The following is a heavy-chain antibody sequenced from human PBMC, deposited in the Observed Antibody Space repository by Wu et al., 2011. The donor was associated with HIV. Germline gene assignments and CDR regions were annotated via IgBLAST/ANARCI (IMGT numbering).Heavy chain of an antibody. CDR1: GYIFTGHY. V-gene: IGHV1-2*02. CDR2: INLNNGGT. D-gene: IGHD5-12*01. J-gene: IGHJ4*02. Sequence: QVQLLQSGAEVRKPGASVKVSCESSGYIFTGHYIHWVRQAPGKGLEWMGRINLNNGGTKEAQKFQGRVTMTRDTSISTAYMKLTTLRSGDTAVYYCARAPYSGDYDHWWTVGFDFWGLGNTGHRLL. CDR3: ARAPYSGDYDHWWTVGFDF.